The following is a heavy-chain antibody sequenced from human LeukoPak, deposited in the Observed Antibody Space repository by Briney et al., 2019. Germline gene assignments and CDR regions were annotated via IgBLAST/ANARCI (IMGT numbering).Heavy chain of an antibody. Sequence: SETLSLTCTVSGGSISSSSYYWSWIRQPAGKGLEWIGRIYTSGSTNYNPSLKSRVTMSVDTSKNQFSLKLSSVTAADTAVYYCARVTVMPVYFDYWGQGTLVTVSS. CDR2: IYTSGST. V-gene: IGHV4-61*02. CDR1: GGSISSSSYY. D-gene: IGHD4-17*01. J-gene: IGHJ4*02. CDR3: ARVTVMPVYFDY.